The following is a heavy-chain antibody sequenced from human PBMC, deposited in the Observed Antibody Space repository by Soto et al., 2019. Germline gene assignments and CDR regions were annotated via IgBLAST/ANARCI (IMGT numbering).Heavy chain of an antibody. CDR2: IDTSSTKI. V-gene: IGHV3-11*01. CDR1: GYTFSDYY. D-gene: IGHD3-3*01. Sequence: QVQLVESGGDLVKPGGSLRLSCAASGYTFSDYYLSWIRQAPGKGLEWISYIDTSSTKIYYADSVRGRFTISRDNGKNSLFLEMNNMRVEDTAVYFCASHYDFWTGYRSPVDYWGRGTLVTVSS. CDR3: ASHYDFWTGYRSPVDY. J-gene: IGHJ4*02.